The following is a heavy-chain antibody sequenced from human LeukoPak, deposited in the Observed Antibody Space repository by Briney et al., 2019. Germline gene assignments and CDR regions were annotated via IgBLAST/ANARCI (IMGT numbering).Heavy chain of an antibody. CDR2: ISGSGGST. CDR3: ARDLLVAGSD. CDR1: GFTFSSYG. Sequence: GGTLRLSCAASGFTFSSYGMSWVRQAPGKGLAWVSAISGSGGSTYYADSVKGRLTISRDNSKDTLYLQMNSLRAEDTAVYYCARDLLVAGSDWGQGTLVTVSS. V-gene: IGHV3-23*01. D-gene: IGHD6-19*01. J-gene: IGHJ4*02.